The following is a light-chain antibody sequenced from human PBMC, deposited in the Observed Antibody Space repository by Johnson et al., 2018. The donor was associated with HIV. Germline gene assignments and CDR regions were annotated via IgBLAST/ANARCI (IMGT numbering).Light chain of an antibody. CDR2: DND. Sequence: QSVLTQPPSVSAAPGQKVTFSCSGSTSNIGNNDVSWYRHLPGTAPKLLIYDNDKRPSGIPDRFSGSKSGTSATLGITGLQTGDEADYYCETWDSRLSGYYVCGSGTRLTVL. J-gene: IGLJ1*01. V-gene: IGLV1-51*01. CDR3: ETWDSRLSGYYV. CDR1: TSNIGNND.